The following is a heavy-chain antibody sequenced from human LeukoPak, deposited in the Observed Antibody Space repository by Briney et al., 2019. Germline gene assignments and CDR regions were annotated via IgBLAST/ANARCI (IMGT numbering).Heavy chain of an antibody. J-gene: IGHJ4*02. Sequence: SETLSLTCTVSGGSISTYYWNWIRQPAGKGPEWTGRIYPSGSTNYNPSLRSRVTVSVDTSKNQFSLKLRTVTAADTAVYYCARAEKAVTGTLDSWGQGTLITVSS. D-gene: IGHD6-19*01. CDR2: IYPSGST. CDR1: GGSISTYY. V-gene: IGHV4-4*07. CDR3: ARAEKAVTGTLDS.